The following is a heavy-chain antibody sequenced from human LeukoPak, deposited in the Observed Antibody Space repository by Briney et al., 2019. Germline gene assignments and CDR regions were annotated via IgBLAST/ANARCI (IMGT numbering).Heavy chain of an antibody. CDR1: GGTFSIYA. J-gene: IGHJ4*02. V-gene: IGHV1-69*06. D-gene: IGHD2-2*01. CDR2: IIPIFGTA. Sequence: ASVKDSCKPSGGTFSIYAISCVRQAPGQGLEWMGGIIPIFGTANYAQKFQGRVTITADKSTSTAYMELSSLRSEDTAMYYCARVGSRHCSSTSCLDYWGQGTLVTVSS. CDR3: ARVGSRHCSSTSCLDY.